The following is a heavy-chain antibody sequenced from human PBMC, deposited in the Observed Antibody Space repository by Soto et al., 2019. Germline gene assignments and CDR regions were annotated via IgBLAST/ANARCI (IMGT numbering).Heavy chain of an antibody. CDR2: ISSSSSYI. Sequence: PGGSLRLSCAASGFTFSSYSMNWVRQAPGKGLEWVSSISSSSSYIYYADSVKGRFTISRDNAKNSLYLQMNSLRAEDTDVYYYGRDVLPAHSTISHIQLWSHGAFDILGQGTMVTVSS. D-gene: IGHD5-18*01. CDR1: GFTFSSYS. J-gene: IGHJ3*02. V-gene: IGHV3-21*01. CDR3: GRDVLPAHSTISHIQLWSHGAFDI.